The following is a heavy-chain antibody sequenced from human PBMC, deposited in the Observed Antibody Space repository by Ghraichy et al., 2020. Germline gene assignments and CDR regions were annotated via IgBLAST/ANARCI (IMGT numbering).Heavy chain of an antibody. CDR3: AKGDWRRYFDD. V-gene: IGHV3-23*01. J-gene: IGHJ4*02. Sequence: GGSLRLSCAASGFSFSGYAMSWVRQAPGKGLEWVSSISGTGGFTYYADSVKGRFTISRDNSENTLFLQMNSLRAADTAVYYCAKGDWRRYFDDWGQGTLVTVSS. CDR2: ISGTGGFT. CDR1: GFSFSGYA. D-gene: IGHD2-21*01.